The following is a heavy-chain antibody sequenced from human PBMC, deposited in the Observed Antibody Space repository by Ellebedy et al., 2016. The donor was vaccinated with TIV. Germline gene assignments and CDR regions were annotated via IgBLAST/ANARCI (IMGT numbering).Heavy chain of an antibody. J-gene: IGHJ5*02. D-gene: IGHD6-6*01. Sequence: SETLSLXXAVYGGSFSGYYWSWIRQPPGKGLEWIGEINHSAGTNYNPSLKSRVTISLDTSKNQFSLKLTSVTAADTALYYCARVRPINLLYSSSSYWFGPWGQGTLVTVSS. CDR2: INHSAGT. CDR3: ARVRPINLLYSSSSYWFGP. V-gene: IGHV4-34*01. CDR1: GGSFSGYY.